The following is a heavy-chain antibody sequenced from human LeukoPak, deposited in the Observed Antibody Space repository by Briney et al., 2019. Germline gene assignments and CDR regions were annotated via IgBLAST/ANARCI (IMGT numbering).Heavy chain of an antibody. CDR1: GGSIRSSYYY. CDR2: IYDSGST. Sequence: PSETLSLTCTVSGGSIRSSYYYWGWIRQPPGKGLEWIGSIYDSGSTYYNPSLKSRVTISVDTSKNQFSLKLNSVTAADTAVYYCARGPNDYGDYVYFDYWGQGTLVTVSS. J-gene: IGHJ4*02. V-gene: IGHV4-39*01. D-gene: IGHD4-17*01. CDR3: ARGPNDYGDYVYFDY.